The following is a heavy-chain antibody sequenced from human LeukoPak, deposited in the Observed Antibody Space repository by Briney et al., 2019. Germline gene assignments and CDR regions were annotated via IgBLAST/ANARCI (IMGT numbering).Heavy chain of an antibody. J-gene: IGHJ4*02. V-gene: IGHV3-30*02. CDR1: GFTFSSYG. Sequence: GGSLRLSCAASGFTFSSYGMHWVRQAPGKGLEWVAFIRYDGSNKYYADSVKGRFTISRDNSKNTLYLQMNSLRAEDTAVYYCAKDHAMVMGPDYYFDYWGQGTLVTVSS. CDR2: IRYDGSNK. D-gene: IGHD5-18*01. CDR3: AKDHAMVMGPDYYFDY.